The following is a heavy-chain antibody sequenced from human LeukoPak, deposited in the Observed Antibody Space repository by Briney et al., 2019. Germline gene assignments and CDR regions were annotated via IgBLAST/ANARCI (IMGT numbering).Heavy chain of an antibody. Sequence: ASETLSLTCTVSGVSISSYYWSWIRQPPGKGLELIGYIYYSGSTNYHPSLKSRVTISIDTSKNQLSLKLSSVTAADTAVYYCARFSVAAAGTGWFDPWGQGTLVTVSA. D-gene: IGHD6-13*01. CDR1: GVSISSYY. CDR3: ARFSVAAAGTGWFDP. CDR2: IYYSGST. V-gene: IGHV4-59*01. J-gene: IGHJ5*02.